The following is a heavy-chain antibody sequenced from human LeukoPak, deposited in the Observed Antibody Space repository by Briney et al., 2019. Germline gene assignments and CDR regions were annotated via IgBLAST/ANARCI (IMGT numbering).Heavy chain of an antibody. CDR1: GFTFSSYA. Sequence: GGSLILSCAASGFTFSSYAMSWVRQAPGKGLEWVSAISGSGGSTYYADSVKGRFTISRGNSKNTLYLQMNSLRAEDTAVYYCAKRAGSGAELHYDYWGQGTLVTVSS. V-gene: IGHV3-23*01. D-gene: IGHD1-1*01. CDR3: AKRAGSGAELHYDY. CDR2: ISGSGGST. J-gene: IGHJ4*02.